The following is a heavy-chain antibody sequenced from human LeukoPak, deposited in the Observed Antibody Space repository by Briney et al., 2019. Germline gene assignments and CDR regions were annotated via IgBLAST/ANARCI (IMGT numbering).Heavy chain of an antibody. D-gene: IGHD3-10*02. CDR2: ISSSSSTI. CDR3: AELGITMIGGV. Sequence: GGTLRLSCAASGFTFSSYGMSWVRQAPGKGLEWVSYISSSSSTIYYADSVKGRFTISRDNAKNSLYLQMNSLRAEDTAVYYCAELGITMIGGVWGKGTTVTISS. CDR1: GFTFSSYG. J-gene: IGHJ6*04. V-gene: IGHV3-48*01.